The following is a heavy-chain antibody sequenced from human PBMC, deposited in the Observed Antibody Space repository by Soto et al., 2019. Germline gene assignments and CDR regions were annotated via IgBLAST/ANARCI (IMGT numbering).Heavy chain of an antibody. CDR1: GFTFSSYA. Sequence: QVQLEESGGGVVQPGRSLRLSCVGTGFTFSSYAMHWVRQAPGKGLEWVAVISNDGTNKYYADSVEGRITISRDNSKNTLYLQMHSLRSEGTAVYYCARGTTLAIFDYGMDVWGQGATVTVSS. CDR3: ARGTTLAIFDYGMDV. J-gene: IGHJ6*02. CDR2: ISNDGTNK. V-gene: IGHV3-30-3*01. D-gene: IGHD3-3*01.